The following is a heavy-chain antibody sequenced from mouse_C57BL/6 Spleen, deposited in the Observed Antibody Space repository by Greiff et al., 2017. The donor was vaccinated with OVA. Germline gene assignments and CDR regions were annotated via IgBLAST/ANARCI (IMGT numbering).Heavy chain of an antibody. Sequence: EVQLQESGPGLVKPSQSLYLTCSVTGYSITSGYYWNWIRKFPGNKLEWMGYISYDCSNNYNPSLKNRISITRDTSKNHFFMKLNSVTTEDTATYYCARNRDAACVAYWGQWTLVTVSA. CDR1: GYSITSGYY. CDR2: ISYDCSN. D-gene: IGHD4-1*01. CDR3: ARNRDAACVAY. V-gene: IGHV3-6*01. J-gene: IGHJ3*01.